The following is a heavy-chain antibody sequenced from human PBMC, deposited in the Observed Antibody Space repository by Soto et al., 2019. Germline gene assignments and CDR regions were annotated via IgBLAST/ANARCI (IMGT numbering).Heavy chain of an antibody. V-gene: IGHV1-46*03. CDR3: ARANYDFWSGSPSNWFDP. CDR2: INPSGGST. CDR1: GYTFTSYY. Sequence: GASVKVSCKASGYTFTSYYMHWVRQAPGQGLEWMGIINPSGGSTSYAQKFQGRVTMTRDTSTSTVYMELSSLRSEDTAVYYCARANYDFWSGSPSNWFDPWGQGTLVNVSS. J-gene: IGHJ5*02. D-gene: IGHD3-3*01.